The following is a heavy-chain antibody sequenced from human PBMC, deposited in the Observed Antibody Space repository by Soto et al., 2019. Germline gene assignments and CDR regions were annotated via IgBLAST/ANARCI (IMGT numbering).Heavy chain of an antibody. CDR2: IYYTGST. CDR3: ARIHFGDEPSYYYYGIDV. J-gene: IGHJ6*02. D-gene: IGHD4-17*01. Sequence: QVQLQESGPGVVKPSQTLSLTCTVSGGSFSSGDYYWSWVRQPPGKGLEWIGYIYYTGSTFNNPSLKSRVSISIDTSKTHFSLKLSSVTAADTAVYYCARIHFGDEPSYYYYGIDVWGQGNTVTVSS. V-gene: IGHV4-30-4*01. CDR1: GGSFSSGDYY.